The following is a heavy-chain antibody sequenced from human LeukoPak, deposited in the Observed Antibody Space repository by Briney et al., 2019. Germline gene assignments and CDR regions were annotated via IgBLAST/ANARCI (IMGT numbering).Heavy chain of an antibody. CDR1: GFTFSSYA. CDR2: ISYDGSNK. D-gene: IGHD2-2*01. J-gene: IGHJ4*02. V-gene: IGHV3-30-3*01. CDR3: ARTKNPYCSSTSCYYYFDY. Sequence: PGGSLRLSCAASGFTFSSYAMHWVRQAPGKGLEWVAVISYDGSNKYYADSVKGRFTISRDNSKNTLYLQMNSLRAEDTAVYYCARTKNPYCSSTSCYYYFDYWGREPWSPSPQ.